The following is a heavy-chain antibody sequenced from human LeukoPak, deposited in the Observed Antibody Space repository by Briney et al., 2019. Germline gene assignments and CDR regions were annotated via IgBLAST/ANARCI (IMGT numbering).Heavy chain of an antibody. D-gene: IGHD6-13*01. CDR1: GGSISSYY. Sequence: SETLSLTCTVSGGSISSYYWSWIRQPPGKGLEWIGSIYYSGSTYYNPSLKSRVTISVDTSKNQFSLKLSSVTAADTAVYYCARHMYSSSWYRRHYYMDVWGKGTTVTVS. J-gene: IGHJ6*03. CDR3: ARHMYSSSWYRRHYYMDV. V-gene: IGHV4-59*05. CDR2: IYYSGST.